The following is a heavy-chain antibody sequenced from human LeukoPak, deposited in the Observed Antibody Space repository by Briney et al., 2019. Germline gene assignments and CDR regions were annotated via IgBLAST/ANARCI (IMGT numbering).Heavy chain of an antibody. Sequence: PGGSLRLSCAASGFTFSSSWMTWVRQAPGKGLEWVASINQDGGEIHYVDSVKGRFTISRDNAKNSLYLQMNSLRVEDTAVYYCARDNHYHIDVWGKGTTVTISS. V-gene: IGHV3-7*01. CDR3: ARDNHYHIDV. J-gene: IGHJ6*03. CDR2: INQDGGEI. CDR1: GFTFSSSW.